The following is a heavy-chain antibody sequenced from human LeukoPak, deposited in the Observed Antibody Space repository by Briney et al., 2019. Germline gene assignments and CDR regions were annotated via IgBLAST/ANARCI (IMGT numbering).Heavy chain of an antibody. CDR2: IYYSGST. D-gene: IGHD3-10*01. J-gene: IGHJ6*04. Sequence: PSQTLSLTCTVSGGSISSGGYYWSWIRQHPGKGLEWIGYIYYSGSTYYNPSLKSRVTISVDTSKNQLSLKLSSVTAADTAVYYCAIYDTFGGYYYGMDVWGKGTTVTVSS. CDR1: GGSISSGGYY. V-gene: IGHV4-31*03. CDR3: AIYDTFGGYYYGMDV.